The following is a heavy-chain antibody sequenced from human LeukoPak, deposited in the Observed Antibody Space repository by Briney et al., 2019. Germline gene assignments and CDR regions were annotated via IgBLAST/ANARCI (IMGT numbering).Heavy chain of an antibody. Sequence: GGSLRLSCAASGFTFSSYGMHWVRQAPGKGLEWVAFIRYDGSNRYYADSVKGRFTISRDNSKNTLYLQMNSLRAEDTAVYYCAKVGERWLQFAYFDYWGQGTLVTVSS. CDR1: GFTFSSYG. CDR2: IRYDGSNR. D-gene: IGHD5-24*01. V-gene: IGHV3-30*02. J-gene: IGHJ4*02. CDR3: AKVGERWLQFAYFDY.